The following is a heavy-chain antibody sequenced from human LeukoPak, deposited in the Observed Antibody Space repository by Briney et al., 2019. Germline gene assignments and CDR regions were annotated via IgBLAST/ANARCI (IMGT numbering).Heavy chain of an antibody. CDR3: ARWESSEGGYFDY. CDR1: GGSISSYY. CDR2: IYYSGST. D-gene: IGHD1-26*01. V-gene: IGHV4-59*01. Sequence: SETLSLTCTVSGGSISSYYWSWIRQPPGKGLEWIGYIYYSGSTNYNPSLKSRVTISVDTSKNQFSLKLSSVTAADTAVYYCARWESSEGGYFDYWGQGTLVTVSS. J-gene: IGHJ4*02.